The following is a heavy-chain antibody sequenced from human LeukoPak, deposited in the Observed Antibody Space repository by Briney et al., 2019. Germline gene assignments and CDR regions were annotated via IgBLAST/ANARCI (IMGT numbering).Heavy chain of an antibody. Sequence: SATLSLTCTVSGYSISSGYYWGWIRQPPGQGLEWIGSIYHSGSPYNTPSLKSRVPIYVDTSKTHSSLRLTSVTAADTAVYFCARHSPPVYVSSDYDSFDYSYFYMDVWGKGTTVTDSS. CDR2: IYHSGSP. CDR1: GYSISSGYY. J-gene: IGHJ6*03. CDR3: ARHSPPVYVSSDYDSFDYSYFYMDV. D-gene: IGHD3-22*01. V-gene: IGHV4-38-2*02.